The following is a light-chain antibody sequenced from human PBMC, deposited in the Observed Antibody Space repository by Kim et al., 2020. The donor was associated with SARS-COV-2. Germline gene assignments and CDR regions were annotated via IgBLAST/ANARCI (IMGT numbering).Light chain of an antibody. CDR1: SSDVGGYNY. CDR3: SSYAGSNNDV. J-gene: IGLJ1*01. V-gene: IGLV2-8*01. Sequence: GQSVTISRTGTSSDVGGYNYVSWYQQHPGKAPKLMIHEVSKRPSGVPDRFSGSKSGNTASLTVSGLQAEDEADYYCSSYAGSNNDVFGTGTKVTVL. CDR2: EVS.